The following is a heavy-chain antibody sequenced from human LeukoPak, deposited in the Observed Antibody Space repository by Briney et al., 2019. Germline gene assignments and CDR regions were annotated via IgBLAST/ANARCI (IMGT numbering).Heavy chain of an antibody. D-gene: IGHD3/OR15-3a*01. Sequence: PGGSLRLSCAASGFTFSIYAMTWVRQAPGKGPEWVSAISGDSAYIYYVDSVKGRFTTSRDNSKNTLYLQMNGLRAEDTAMYYCAKNFGPGKAFYDHWGQGTLVTVSS. CDR2: ISGDSAYI. V-gene: IGHV3-23*01. J-gene: IGHJ4*02. CDR3: AKNFGPGKAFYDH. CDR1: GFTFSIYA.